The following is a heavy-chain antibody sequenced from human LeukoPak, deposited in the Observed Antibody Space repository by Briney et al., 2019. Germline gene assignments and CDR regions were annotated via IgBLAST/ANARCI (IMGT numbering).Heavy chain of an antibody. CDR1: GGSFSGYY. Sequence: PSETLSLTCAVYGGSFSGYYWSWVRQPPAKGLEWIGEINHSGSTNYNPSLKSRVTISVDTSKNQFSLKLSSVTAADTAVYYCAAQYCSSTSCYTEDYWGQGTLVTVSS. J-gene: IGHJ4*02. D-gene: IGHD2-2*02. V-gene: IGHV4-34*01. CDR3: AAQYCSSTSCYTEDY. CDR2: INHSGST.